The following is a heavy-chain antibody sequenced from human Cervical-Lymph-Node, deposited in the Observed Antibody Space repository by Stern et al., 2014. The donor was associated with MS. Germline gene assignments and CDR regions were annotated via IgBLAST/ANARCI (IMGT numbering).Heavy chain of an antibody. J-gene: IGHJ4*02. V-gene: IGHV5-51*01. CDR3: ARQLSSEALDY. CDR1: GYTFTTYW. CDR2: FYPDDSDT. D-gene: IGHD6-19*01. Sequence: EVQLVESGAEVKKPGESLKISCKGSGYTFTTYWIGWVRQMPGKGLEWMGMFYPDDSDTRYSPSFQGQVTFSADKSISTAYLQWSSLKASDTAMYFCARQLSSEALDYWGPGTLVTVSS.